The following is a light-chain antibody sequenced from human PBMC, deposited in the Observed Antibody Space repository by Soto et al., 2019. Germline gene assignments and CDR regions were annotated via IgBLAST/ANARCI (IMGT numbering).Light chain of an antibody. Sequence: EIVLTQSPGTLSLSPGERATLSCRASQSVRSNYLAWYQQKPGQAPRLLIYGASSRATGIPDRFSGTGSGTDFTLTISRLEPDDFAVYYCQQYGGSPYTFGQGPKLEIK. V-gene: IGKV3-20*01. CDR3: QQYGGSPYT. J-gene: IGKJ2*01. CDR2: GAS. CDR1: QSVRSNY.